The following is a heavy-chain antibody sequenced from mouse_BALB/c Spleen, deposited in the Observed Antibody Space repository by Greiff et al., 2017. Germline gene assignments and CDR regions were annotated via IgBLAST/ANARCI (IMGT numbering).Heavy chain of an antibody. CDR2: ISSGSSTI. J-gene: IGHJ4*01. CDR3: AIDYYGSSYGVMDY. CDR1: GFTFSSFG. D-gene: IGHD1-1*01. Sequence: EVMLVESGGGLVQPGGSRKLSCAASGFTFSSFGMHWVRQAPEKGLEWVAYISSGSSTIYYADTVKGRFTISRDNPKNTLFLQMTSLRSEDTAMYYCAIDYYGSSYGVMDYWGQGTSVTVSS. V-gene: IGHV5-17*02.